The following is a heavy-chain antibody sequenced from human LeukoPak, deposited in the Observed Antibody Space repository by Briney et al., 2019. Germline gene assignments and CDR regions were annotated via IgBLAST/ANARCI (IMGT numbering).Heavy chain of an antibody. Sequence: EASVKVSCKASGYTFTGYYMHWVRQAPGQGLEWMGWINPNSGGTNYAQKFQGRVTMTRDTSISTAYMELSRLRSDDTAVYYCARDLAMDRHFWSGSNWFDPWGQGTLVTVSS. CDR3: ARDLAMDRHFWSGSNWFDP. V-gene: IGHV1-2*02. J-gene: IGHJ5*02. CDR1: GYTFTGYY. CDR2: INPNSGGT. D-gene: IGHD3-3*02.